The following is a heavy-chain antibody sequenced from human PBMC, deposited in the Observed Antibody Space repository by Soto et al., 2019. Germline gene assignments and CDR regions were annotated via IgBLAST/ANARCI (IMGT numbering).Heavy chain of an antibody. Sequence: QVQLVQSGAEVKKPGASVKVSCKASGYTFTSYGISWVRQAPGQGLEWMGWISAYNGNTNYAQKLQGRLTMTTDTSTITAYMELRTLTSADTPVYYSSTDCATPIPFHSCRQVTLITVSS. J-gene: IGHJ4*02. CDR2: ISAYNGNT. CDR1: GYTFTSYG. CDR3: STDCATPIPFHS. D-gene: IGHD2-21*01. V-gene: IGHV1-18*01.